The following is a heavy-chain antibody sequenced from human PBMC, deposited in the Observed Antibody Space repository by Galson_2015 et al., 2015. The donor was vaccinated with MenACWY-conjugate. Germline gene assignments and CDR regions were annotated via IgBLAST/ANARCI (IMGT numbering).Heavy chain of an antibody. CDR1: GGSITIYY. J-gene: IGHJ3*02. V-gene: IGHV4-59*01. D-gene: IGHD1-26*01. CDR3: ARWEASLNAFDI. Sequence: SETLSLTCTVSGGSITIYYWNWIRQPPGKGLEWIGYVHHTGSTSYKPSLRSRVTMSVDTSNSHFSLKLSSVTAADTAVYYCARWEASLNAFDIWGRGTMVTVSS. CDR2: VHHTGST.